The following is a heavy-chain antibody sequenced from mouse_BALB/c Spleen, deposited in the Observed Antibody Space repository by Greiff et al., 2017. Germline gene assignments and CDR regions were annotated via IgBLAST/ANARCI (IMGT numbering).Heavy chain of an antibody. CDR2: IRLKSDNYAT. V-gene: IGHV6-6*02. CDR1: GFTFSSYW. D-gene: IGHD1-1*01. Sequence: EVQGVESGGGLVQPGGSMKLSCVASGFTFSSYWMSWVRQSPEKGLEWVAEIRLKSDNYATHYAESVKGKFTISRDDSKSRLYLQMNSLRAEDTGIYYCTRGQRTVGYFDVWGAGTTVTVSA. J-gene: IGHJ1*01. CDR3: TRGQRTVGYFDV.